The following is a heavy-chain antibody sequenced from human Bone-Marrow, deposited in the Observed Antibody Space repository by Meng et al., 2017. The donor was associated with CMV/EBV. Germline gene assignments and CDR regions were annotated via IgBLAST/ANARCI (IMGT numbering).Heavy chain of an antibody. J-gene: IGHJ4*02. CDR1: GFIFSNYE. Sequence: GESLKISCAASGFIFSNYEMNWVRQAPGKGLEWVANINHDESEKHYVDSVKGRFTISRHDAKNSMFLQMDSLRAEDTAVYYCVRGEAVFDYWGQGTLVTVSS. CDR2: INHDESEK. D-gene: IGHD6-19*01. CDR3: VRGEAVFDY. V-gene: IGHV3-7*01.